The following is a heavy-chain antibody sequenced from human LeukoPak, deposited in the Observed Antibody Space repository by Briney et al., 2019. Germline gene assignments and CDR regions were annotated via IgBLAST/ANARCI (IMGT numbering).Heavy chain of an antibody. Sequence: SETLSLTCTVSGGSISSYYWSWIRQPAGKGLEWIGRIYTSGSANYNPSLKSRVTMSVDTSKNQCSLKLSSVTAADTAVYYCAREIVRGHYYYGMDVWGQGTTVTVSS. D-gene: IGHD2-21*01. J-gene: IGHJ6*02. V-gene: IGHV4-4*07. CDR2: IYTSGSA. CDR1: GGSISSYY. CDR3: AREIVRGHYYYGMDV.